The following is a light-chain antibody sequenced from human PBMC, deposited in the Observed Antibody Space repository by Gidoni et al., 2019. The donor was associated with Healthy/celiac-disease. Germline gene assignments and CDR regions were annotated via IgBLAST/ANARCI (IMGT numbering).Light chain of an antibody. CDR3: QQYNSYSPWT. J-gene: IGKJ1*01. CDR2: KAS. V-gene: IGKV1-5*03. CDR1: QSISSW. Sequence: DSQVTQSTSTLSASVGDRVTITCRASQSISSWLAWYQQKPGKAPKLLIYKASSLESGVPSRFSGSGSGTEFTLTISSLQPDDFATNYCQQYNSYSPWTFGQGTKVEIK.